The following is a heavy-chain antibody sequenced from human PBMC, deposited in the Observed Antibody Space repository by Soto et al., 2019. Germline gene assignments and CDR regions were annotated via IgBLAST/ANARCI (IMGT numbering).Heavy chain of an antibody. J-gene: IGHJ6*02. CDR1: GGTFSSYA. D-gene: IGHD3-3*01. CDR3: ARDLRSLEDYYYYGMDV. V-gene: IGHV1-69*01. Sequence: QVQLVQSGAEVKKPGSSVKVSCKASGGTFSSYAIIWVRQAPGQGLEWMGGIIPIFGTANYAQKFQGRVTITADESTSTAYMELSSLRSEDTAVYYCARDLRSLEDYYYYGMDVWGQGTTVTVSS. CDR2: IIPIFGTA.